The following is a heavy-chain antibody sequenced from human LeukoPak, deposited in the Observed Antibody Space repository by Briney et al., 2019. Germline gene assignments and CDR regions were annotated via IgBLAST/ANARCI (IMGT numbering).Heavy chain of an antibody. CDR3: ARLLVNYDAFDI. J-gene: IGHJ3*02. D-gene: IGHD1-7*01. Sequence: PSETLSLTCTVSGVSISSYYWSWIRQPPGKGLEWIGYIYYSGSTNYNPSLKSRVTISVGTSKNQFSLKLSSVTAADTAVYYCARLLVNYDAFDIWGQGTMVTVSS. V-gene: IGHV4-59*08. CDR2: IYYSGST. CDR1: GVSISSYY.